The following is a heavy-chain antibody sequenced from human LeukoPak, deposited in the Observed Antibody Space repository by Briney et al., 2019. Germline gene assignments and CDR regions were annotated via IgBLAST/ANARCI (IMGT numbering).Heavy chain of an antibody. Sequence: SETLSLTCTVSGGSISSGSYYWSWIRQPAGKGLEWIGRIYTSGSTNYNPSLKSRVTISVDTSKNQFSLKLSSVTAADTAVYYCARSLDIVVVPADWFDPWGQGTLVTVSS. J-gene: IGHJ5*02. CDR3: ARSLDIVVVPADWFDP. CDR2: IYTSGST. V-gene: IGHV4-61*02. CDR1: GGSISSGSYY. D-gene: IGHD2-2*01.